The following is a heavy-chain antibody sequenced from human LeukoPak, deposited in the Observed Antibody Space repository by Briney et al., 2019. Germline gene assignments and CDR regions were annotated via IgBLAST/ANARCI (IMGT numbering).Heavy chain of an antibody. D-gene: IGHD3-9*01. CDR2: ISRNGGST. J-gene: IGHJ4*02. CDR1: GFTFSSYA. V-gene: IGHV3-64*01. Sequence: GGSLRLSCAASGFTFSSYAMHWVRQAPGKGLEYVSAISRNGGSTYYANSVKGRFTISRDNSKNTLYLQMGSLRAEDMAVYYCARVSNRYFDFGGQGTLVTVSP. CDR3: ARVSNRYFDF.